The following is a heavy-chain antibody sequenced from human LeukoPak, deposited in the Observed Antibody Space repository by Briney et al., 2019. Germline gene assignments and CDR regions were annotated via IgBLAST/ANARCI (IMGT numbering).Heavy chain of an antibody. Sequence: ASVKVSCKASGYTFTSYGISWVRQAPGQGLEWMGWISAYNGNTNYAQKLQGRVTMTTDTSTSTAYMELRSLRSDDTAVYYCAREPVYSGSAISWFDPWGQGTLVTVSS. CDR1: GYTFTSYG. D-gene: IGHD6-13*01. CDR3: AREPVYSGSAISWFDP. V-gene: IGHV1-18*01. CDR2: ISAYNGNT. J-gene: IGHJ5*02.